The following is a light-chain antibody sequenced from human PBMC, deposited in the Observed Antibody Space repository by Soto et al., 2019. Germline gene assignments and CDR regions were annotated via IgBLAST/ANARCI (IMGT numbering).Light chain of an antibody. CDR2: RAD. Sequence: QSVLTQPPSASGTPEQTVTISCSGRNSNIGSNYVYWYQQLPGTAPRLLMYRADQRPSGVPDRFSGSKSGPSASLAISGLRSEDEADYYCAAWDDTLSGLVFGGGTKLTVL. CDR3: AAWDDTLSGLV. J-gene: IGLJ2*01. CDR1: NSNIGSNY. V-gene: IGLV1-47*01.